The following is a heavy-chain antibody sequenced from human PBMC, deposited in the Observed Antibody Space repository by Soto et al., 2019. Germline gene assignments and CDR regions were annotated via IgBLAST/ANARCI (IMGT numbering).Heavy chain of an antibody. V-gene: IGHV4-30-4*02. CDR2: IYYNGST. CDR3: ARGHCSGGSCYSNWFDP. D-gene: IGHD2-15*01. J-gene: IGHJ5*02. CDR1: GGSISTGDYY. Sequence: PSETLSLTCTVSGGSISTGDYYWSWIRQPPGKGLQWIGYIYYNGSTHYNPSLKSRVTISVDTSKNQFSLKLNSVTAADTAVYYCARGHCSGGSCYSNWFDPWGQGTLVTVSS.